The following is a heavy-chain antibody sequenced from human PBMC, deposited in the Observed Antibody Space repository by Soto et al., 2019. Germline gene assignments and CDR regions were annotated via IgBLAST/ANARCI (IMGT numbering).Heavy chain of an antibody. CDR3: TTDPYYDFWSGYSYYYYGMDV. CDR1: GFTFSNAW. J-gene: IGHJ6*02. CDR2: IKSKTDGGTT. V-gene: IGHV3-15*01. D-gene: IGHD3-3*01. Sequence: EVQLVESGGGLVKPGGSLRLSCAASGFTFSNAWMSWVRQAPGKGLEWVGRIKSKTDGGTTDYAAPVKGRFTISRDDSKNTLYLQMNSLKTEDTAVYYCTTDPYYDFWSGYSYYYYGMDVWGQGTTVTVSS.